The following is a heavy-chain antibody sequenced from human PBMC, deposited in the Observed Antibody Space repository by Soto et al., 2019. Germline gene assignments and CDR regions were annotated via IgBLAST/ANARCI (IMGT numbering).Heavy chain of an antibody. J-gene: IGHJ4*02. V-gene: IGHV4-4*08. CDR1: GGSISGYY. CDR3: ADTPRY. D-gene: IGHD2-15*01. CDR2: IYSIGST. Sequence: PSETLSLTCTVSGGSISGYYWSWLRQPPGKGLEWIGYIYSIGSTDYSPSLKSRVTMSIDTSQNQVSLKLTSVTTADTAVYYCADTPRYWGQGTLVTVSS.